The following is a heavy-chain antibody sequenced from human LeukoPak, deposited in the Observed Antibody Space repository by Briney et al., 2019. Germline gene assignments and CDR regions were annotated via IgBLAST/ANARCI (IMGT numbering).Heavy chain of an antibody. D-gene: IGHD5-24*01. CDR1: GFTVSSNY. J-gene: IGHJ4*02. V-gene: IGHV3-66*01. CDR2: IYSGGSI. CDR3: ARGGRWLPDY. Sequence: PGGSLRLSCAASGFTVSSNYMSWVRQAPGKGLEWVSVIYSGGSIYYADSVKGRFTISRDNAKNSLYLQMNSLRAEDTAVYYCARGGRWLPDYWGQGTLVTVSS.